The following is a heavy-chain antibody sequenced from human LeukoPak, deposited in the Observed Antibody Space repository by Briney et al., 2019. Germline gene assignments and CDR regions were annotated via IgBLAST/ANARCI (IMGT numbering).Heavy chain of an antibody. V-gene: IGHV3-23*01. D-gene: IGHD3-9*01. J-gene: IGHJ4*02. CDR1: GFTFSSYA. Sequence: PGGSLRLSCAASGFTFSSYAMSWVRQAPGKGLEGVSAISGSGGSTYYADSVKGRFTVSRDNSKNTLYLQMNSLRAEDTAVYYCAKDHRALRYFDWLLRVGYFDYWGQGTLVTVSS. CDR3: AKDHRALRYFDWLLRVGYFDY. CDR2: ISGSGGST.